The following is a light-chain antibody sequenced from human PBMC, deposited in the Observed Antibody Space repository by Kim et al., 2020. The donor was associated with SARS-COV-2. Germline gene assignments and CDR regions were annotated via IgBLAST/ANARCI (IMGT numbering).Light chain of an antibody. CDR2: DAS. Sequence: EIVLTQSPATLSLSPGERATLSCRASQSVGNYLAWYQQKPGQVPRLLIHDASNRATGIPARFSASGSGTGFTLTISSLEPEDFAVYYCQQRSDWAPWTFGQGTKLEI. J-gene: IGKJ1*01. CDR1: QSVGNY. CDR3: QQRSDWAPWT. V-gene: IGKV3-11*01.